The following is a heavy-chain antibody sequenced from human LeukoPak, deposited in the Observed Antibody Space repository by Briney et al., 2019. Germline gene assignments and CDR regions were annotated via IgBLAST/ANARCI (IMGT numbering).Heavy chain of an antibody. CDR2: INWNGGST. V-gene: IGHV3-20*04. J-gene: IGHJ4*02. CDR1: GFTFDDYG. CDR3: ARGDSSWYGLPYYFDY. Sequence: GGSLRLSCAASGFTFDDYGMIWVRQAPGKGLEWVSGINWNGGSTGYADSVKGRFTISRDNAKNSLYLQMNSLRAEDTALYYCARGDSSWYGLPYYFDYWGQGTLVTVSS. D-gene: IGHD6-13*01.